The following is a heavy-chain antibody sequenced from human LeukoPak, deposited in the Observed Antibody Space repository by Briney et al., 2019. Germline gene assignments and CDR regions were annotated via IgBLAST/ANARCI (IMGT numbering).Heavy chain of an antibody. CDR3: ARDSYSYGYGGFDY. D-gene: IGHD5-18*01. CDR2: IYSTGNA. CDR1: GGSISSGDRY. Sequence: SETLSLTCTVSGGSISSGDRYWSWIRQSPGKGLEWIGYIYSTGNAYYNPSLKSRVIISVDTSKNQFSLELNSVTAADTAVYYCARDSYSYGYGGFDYWGQGILVTVSS. V-gene: IGHV4-30-4*01. J-gene: IGHJ4*02.